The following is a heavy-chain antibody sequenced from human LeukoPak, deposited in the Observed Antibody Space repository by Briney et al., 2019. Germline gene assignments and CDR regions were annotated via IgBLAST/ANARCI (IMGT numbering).Heavy chain of an antibody. CDR3: ARGINILRGVPHWYFDL. D-gene: IGHD3-10*01. Sequence: ASVRVSCKASGYTFINSVIHWVRQAHGQRLEWMGWINAGNGITKYSQEVQDRVTTTRDTSASTAYMDLNSLRSEDTAVYYCARGINILRGVPHWYFDLWGRGTLVTVSS. V-gene: IGHV1-3*01. J-gene: IGHJ2*01. CDR1: GYTFINSV. CDR2: INAGNGIT.